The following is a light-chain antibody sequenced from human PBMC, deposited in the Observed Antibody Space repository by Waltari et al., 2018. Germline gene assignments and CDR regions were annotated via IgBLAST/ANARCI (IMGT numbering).Light chain of an antibody. V-gene: IGKV1-5*03. Sequence: DIQMTQSTYTLSAFVGERVTITCRDSESVNSWLAWYQEKPGKAPKLLIQKASNLETGIPSRFSGSGSGTEFTLTISSLQADDFATYYCQQYRINPWTFGQGTKVEV. CDR1: ESVNSW. CDR2: KAS. CDR3: QQYRINPWT. J-gene: IGKJ1*01.